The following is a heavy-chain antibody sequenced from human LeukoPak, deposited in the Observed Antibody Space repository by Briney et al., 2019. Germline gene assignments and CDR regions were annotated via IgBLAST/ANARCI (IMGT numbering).Heavy chain of an antibody. CDR3: ARLAEYYDSSGYYFLYYFDY. Sequence: SETLSLTSTVAGGSISSSSYYWGWIRQPPGKWLEWIESNYDSGSTYYNPSLKVRVTISVGTSKNQFSLKLSSVTASDTSVYYCARLAEYYDSSGYYFLYYFDYWGQGTLVTVSS. CDR1: GGSISSSSYY. J-gene: IGHJ4*02. V-gene: IGHV4-39*01. CDR2: NYDSGST. D-gene: IGHD3-22*01.